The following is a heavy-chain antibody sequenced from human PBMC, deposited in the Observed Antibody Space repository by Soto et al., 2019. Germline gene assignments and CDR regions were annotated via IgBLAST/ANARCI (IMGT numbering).Heavy chain of an antibody. J-gene: IGHJ6*02. CDR3: ARLARYGSGSYYAYYYYYGMDV. D-gene: IGHD3-10*01. CDR1: GCSISSSSYY. CDR2: IYYSGST. V-gene: IGHV4-39*01. Sequence: PSETLSLTCTVSGCSISSSSYYWGWIRQPPGKGLEWIGSIYYSGSTYYNPSLKSRVTISVDTSKNQFSLKLSSVTAADTAVYYCARLARYGSGSYYAYYYYYGMDVWGQGTTVS.